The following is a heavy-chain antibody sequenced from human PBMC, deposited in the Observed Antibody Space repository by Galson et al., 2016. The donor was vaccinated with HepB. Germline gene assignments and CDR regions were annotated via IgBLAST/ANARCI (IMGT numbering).Heavy chain of an antibody. CDR1: GFSFGSSA. Sequence: SLRLSCAASGFSFGSSAMHWVRQTPAKGLEWVAVISGDGTNKYYADSVKGRFTISRDNSKRTLYLQMSSLRADDTAVYSCAKKGYSSGKFDAFDIWGQGTVVTVSS. J-gene: IGHJ3*02. D-gene: IGHD6-19*01. CDR2: ISGDGTNK. V-gene: IGHV3-30*18. CDR3: AKKGYSSGKFDAFDI.